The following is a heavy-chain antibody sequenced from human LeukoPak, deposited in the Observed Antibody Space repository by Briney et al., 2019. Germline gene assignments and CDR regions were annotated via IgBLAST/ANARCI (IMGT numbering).Heavy chain of an antibody. Sequence: HPGGSLRLSCAASGFSFNTYGMHWVRQGPGKGLEWVAVISYDGSNKWYADSVKGRFTISRDNSKNTLYLQMNSLRAEDTAVYYCASHPVGYCSSTSCRKLPPGGQGTLVTVSS. V-gene: IGHV3-30*03. CDR2: ISYDGSNK. CDR1: GFSFNTYG. D-gene: IGHD2-2*01. CDR3: ASHPVGYCSSTSCRKLPP. J-gene: IGHJ4*02.